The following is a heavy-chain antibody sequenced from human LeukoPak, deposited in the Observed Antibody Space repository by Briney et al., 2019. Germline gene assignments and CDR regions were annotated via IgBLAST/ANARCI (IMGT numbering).Heavy chain of an antibody. CDR1: GYTFSSYG. Sequence: PGGSLRLSCAASGYTFSSYGMSWVRQAPGKGLEWVSGISASGGSTYYADSVKGRFTISRGNSRNTLFLQMNSLRAEDTAVYAKVDRRSDLPYYFDYWGQGTLVTVSS. CDR3: VDRRSDLPYYFDY. V-gene: IGHV3-23*01. J-gene: IGHJ4*02. CDR2: ISASGGST.